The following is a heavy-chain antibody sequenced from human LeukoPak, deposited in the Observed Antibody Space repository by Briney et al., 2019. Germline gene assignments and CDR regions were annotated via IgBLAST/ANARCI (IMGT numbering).Heavy chain of an antibody. J-gene: IGHJ5*02. CDR3: ARDPVRGVLGGNWFDP. D-gene: IGHD3-10*01. CDR2: IWYDGSNK. CDR1: GFTFSSYG. Sequence: GRSLRLSCAASGFTFSSYGMHWVRQALGKGLEWVAAIWYDGSNKYYADSVKGRFTISRDNSKNTLYLQMNSLRAEDTAVYYCARDPVRGVLGGNWFDPWGQGTLVTVSS. V-gene: IGHV3-33*01.